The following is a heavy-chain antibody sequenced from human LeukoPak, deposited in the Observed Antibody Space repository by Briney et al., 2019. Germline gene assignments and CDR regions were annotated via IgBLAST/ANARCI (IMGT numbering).Heavy chain of an antibody. V-gene: IGHV4-59*01. CDR3: ARVVHDSSGYYYFNS. CDR1: GGSISVYY. Sequence: SETLSLTCTVSGGSISVYYWSWIRQPPGKGLEWIGYIYYSGSTNYNPSLESRVTISIDTSKNQFSLKLTSVTAADTAVYYCARVVHDSSGYYYFNSWGQGTLVAVSS. CDR2: IYYSGST. J-gene: IGHJ4*02. D-gene: IGHD3-22*01.